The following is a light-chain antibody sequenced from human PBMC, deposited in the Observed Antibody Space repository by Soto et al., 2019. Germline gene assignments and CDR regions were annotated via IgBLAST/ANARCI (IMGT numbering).Light chain of an antibody. V-gene: IGKV3-20*01. Sequence: EIVSTQSPGTLSLSPGERATLSCRASQSVSSSYLAWYQQKPGQAPRLLIYGASGRATGIPDRFSGSGSGTDFTLTISRLEPEDFAVYYCQQYGSSSYTFGQGTKLEIK. CDR1: QSVSSSY. J-gene: IGKJ2*01. CDR2: GAS. CDR3: QQYGSSSYT.